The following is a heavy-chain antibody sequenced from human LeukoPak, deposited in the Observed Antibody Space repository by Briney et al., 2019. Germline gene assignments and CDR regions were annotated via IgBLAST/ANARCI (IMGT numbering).Heavy chain of an antibody. V-gene: IGHV1-18*01. CDR3: ARDRLGDCSSTSCYEALYYYYGMDV. CDR2: ISAYNGNT. Sequence: ASVKVSCKASGYTFTSYGISWVRQAPGQGLEWMEWISAYNGNTNYAQKLQGRVTMTTDTSTSTAYMELRSLRSDDTAVYYCARDRLGDCSSTSCYEALYYYYGMDVWGQGTTVTVSS. D-gene: IGHD2-2*01. J-gene: IGHJ6*02. CDR1: GYTFTSYG.